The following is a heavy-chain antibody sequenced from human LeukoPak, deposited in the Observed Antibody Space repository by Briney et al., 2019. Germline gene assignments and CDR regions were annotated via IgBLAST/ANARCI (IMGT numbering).Heavy chain of an antibody. CDR1: GFTFSSYE. CDR2: ISSSGSTI. V-gene: IGHV3-48*03. Sequence: GGSLRLSCAASGFTFSSYEMNWVRQAPGKGLEWVSYISSSGSTIYYADSVKGRFTISRDNAKNSLYLQMNSLRAEDTAVYYCARASSGWANNAFDIWGQGTMVTVS. J-gene: IGHJ3*02. CDR3: ARASSGWANNAFDI. D-gene: IGHD6-19*01.